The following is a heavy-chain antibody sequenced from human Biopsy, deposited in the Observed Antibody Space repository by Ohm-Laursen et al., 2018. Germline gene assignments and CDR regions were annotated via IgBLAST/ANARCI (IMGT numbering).Heavy chain of an antibody. CDR2: IFYRGST. Sequence: SDTLSLTYTVSGGSISNNNYYWGWIRQPPGKGLEWIGSIFYRGSTHYKPSLKSRVNISVDTSKNQFSLKLNSVTAAGTAVYYCARDYDTSGYYYVSWGQGTLVTVSS. CDR3: ARDYDTSGYYYVS. J-gene: IGHJ5*02. D-gene: IGHD3-22*01. CDR1: GGSISNNNYY. V-gene: IGHV4-39*01.